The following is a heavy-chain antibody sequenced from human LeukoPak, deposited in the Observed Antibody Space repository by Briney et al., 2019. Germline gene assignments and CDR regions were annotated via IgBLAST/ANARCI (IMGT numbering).Heavy chain of an antibody. J-gene: IGHJ3*02. D-gene: IGHD3-10*01. V-gene: IGHV1-2*02. Sequence: GASVKVSCKASGYTFTGYYMHWVRQAPGQGLEWMGWINPNSGGTNYAQKFQGRVTMTRDTSISTAYMELSRLRSDDTAVYYCARSRVLWFGELTGNDAFDIWGQGTMVTVSS. CDR1: GYTFTGYY. CDR3: ARSRVLWFGELTGNDAFDI. CDR2: INPNSGGT.